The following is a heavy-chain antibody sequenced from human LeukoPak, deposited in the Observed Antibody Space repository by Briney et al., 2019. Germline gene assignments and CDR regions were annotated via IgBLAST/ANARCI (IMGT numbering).Heavy chain of an antibody. CDR3: ARDHTLGYCSSTSCLRGWFDP. Sequence: SVKVSCKASGGTFSSYAISWVRQAPGQGLEWMGGIIPIFGTANYAQKFQGRVTITADESTSTAYMELSSLRSEDTAVYYCARDHTLGYCSSTSCLRGWFDPWGQGTLVTVSS. CDR1: GGTFSSYA. D-gene: IGHD2-2*01. V-gene: IGHV1-69*13. CDR2: IIPIFGTA. J-gene: IGHJ5*02.